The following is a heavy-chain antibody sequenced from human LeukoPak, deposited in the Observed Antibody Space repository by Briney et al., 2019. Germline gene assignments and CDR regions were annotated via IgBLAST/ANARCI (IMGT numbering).Heavy chain of an antibody. Sequence: PSETLSLTCAVYGGSFSGYYWSWIRQPPGKGLEWIGEINHSGSTNYNPSLKSRVTISVDTYKNQFSLKLSSVTAADTAVYYCARLHQGRIIAIFGVVSSWFDPRVQPAHVTV. J-gene: IGHJ5*02. CDR1: GGSFSGYY. CDR3: ARLHQGRIIAIFGVVSSWFDP. CDR2: INHSGST. V-gene: IGHV4-34*01. D-gene: IGHD3-3*01.